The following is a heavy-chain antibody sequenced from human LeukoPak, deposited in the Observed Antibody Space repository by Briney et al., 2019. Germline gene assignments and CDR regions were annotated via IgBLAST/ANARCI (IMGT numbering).Heavy chain of an antibody. CDR1: GFTFSSYE. V-gene: IGHV3-48*03. CDR2: ISSSGSTI. Sequence: GGSLRLSCAASGFTFSSYEMNWVRQAPGEGLEWVSYISSSGSTIYYADSVKGRFTVSRDNAKNSLYLQMNSLRAEDTAVYYCAELGITMIGGVWGKGTTVTISS. CDR3: AELGITMIGGV. J-gene: IGHJ6*04. D-gene: IGHD3-10*02.